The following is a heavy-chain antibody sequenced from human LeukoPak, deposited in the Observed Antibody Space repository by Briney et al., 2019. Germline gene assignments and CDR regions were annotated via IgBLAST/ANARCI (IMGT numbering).Heavy chain of an antibody. CDR2: IYYSGST. J-gene: IGHJ4*02. D-gene: IGHD3-22*01. CDR3: ARQSPAASYYDSSGYPDY. CDR1: GGSISSSSYY. Sequence: SETLSLTCTVSGGSISSSSYYWGWIRQPPGKGLEWIGSIYYSGSTYYNPSLKSRVTISVDTSKNQFPLKLSSVTAADTAVYYCARQSPAASYYDSSGYPDYWGQGTLVTVSS. V-gene: IGHV4-39*01.